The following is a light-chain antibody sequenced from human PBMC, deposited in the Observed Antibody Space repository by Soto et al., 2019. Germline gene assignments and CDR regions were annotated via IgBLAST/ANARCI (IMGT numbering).Light chain of an antibody. CDR2: AAS. CDR1: QSISSY. CDR3: QQSYSTPPIT. J-gene: IGKJ5*01. V-gene: IGKV1-39*01. Sequence: DIQMTQSPSSLSASVGDRVTITCRASQSISSYLNWYLQKPGKAPKLLIYAASTLQSGVPSRFSGSGSGTDFTLSISSLQPEDFATYYCQQSYSTPPITFGQGTRLEIK.